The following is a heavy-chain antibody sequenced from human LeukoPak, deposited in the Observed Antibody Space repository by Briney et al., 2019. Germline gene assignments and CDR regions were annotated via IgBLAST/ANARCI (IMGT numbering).Heavy chain of an antibody. CDR3: ARIGTTTRGPAGLDV. J-gene: IGHJ6*02. D-gene: IGHD2/OR15-2a*01. CDR2: IKQDGSEK. CDR1: GFTLSSYW. V-gene: IGHV3-7*01. Sequence: PGGSLRLSCAASGFTLSSYWMSWVRQAPGKGLEWVANIKQDGSEKYYVDSVKGRFTISRDNAKNSLYLHMNSLRAEDTGVYYCARIGTTTRGPAGLDVWGQGTTVTVSS.